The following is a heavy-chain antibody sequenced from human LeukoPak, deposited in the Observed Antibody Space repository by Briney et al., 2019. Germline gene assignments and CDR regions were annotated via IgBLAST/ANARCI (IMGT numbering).Heavy chain of an antibody. Sequence: GGSLRLSCAASGFTFSSYAMHWVRHAPGKGLEWVAVISYDGSNKYYADSVKGRFTISRDNSKNTLYLQMNSLRAEDTAVYYCARGTVAATFDYWGQGTLVTVSS. D-gene: IGHD6-19*01. CDR3: ARGTVAATFDY. J-gene: IGHJ4*02. V-gene: IGHV3-30-3*01. CDR1: GFTFSSYA. CDR2: ISYDGSNK.